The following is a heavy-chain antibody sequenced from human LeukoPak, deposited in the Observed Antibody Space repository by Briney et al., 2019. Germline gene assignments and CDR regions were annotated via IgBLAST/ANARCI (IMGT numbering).Heavy chain of an antibody. CDR1: GYTFSNYG. CDR2: ISDYNGKT. D-gene: IGHD6-13*01. CDR3: ARTEGIAAAVPFDY. Sequence: ASVKVSCKASGYTFSNYGISWVRQAPGQGRAWVGWISDYNGKTNYAQKLHGRVTVTTDTSTSTAYMELRSLRSADTAVYYCARTEGIAAAVPFDYWGQGTLVTVSS. J-gene: IGHJ4*02. V-gene: IGHV1-18*01.